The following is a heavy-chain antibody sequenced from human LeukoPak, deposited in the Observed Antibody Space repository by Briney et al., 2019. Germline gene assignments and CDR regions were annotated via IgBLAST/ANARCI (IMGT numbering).Heavy chain of an antibody. J-gene: IGHJ4*02. CDR2: IIPIFGTA. Sequence: GASVKVSCKASGGTFSSYAISWVRQAPGQGLEWKGGIIPIFGTANYAQKFQGRVTITADESTSTAYMELSSLRSEDTAVYYCAREEGYCSGGSCFFDYWGQGTLVTVSS. CDR1: GGTFSSYA. CDR3: AREEGYCSGGSCFFDY. V-gene: IGHV1-69*13. D-gene: IGHD2-15*01.